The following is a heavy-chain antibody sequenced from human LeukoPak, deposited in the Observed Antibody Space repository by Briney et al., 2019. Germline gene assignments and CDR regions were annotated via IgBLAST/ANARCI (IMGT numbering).Heavy chain of an antibody. CDR3: AKSSYYDSSGYYREYYFDY. J-gene: IGHJ4*02. CDR2: ISGGGGST. D-gene: IGHD3-22*01. Sequence: GGSLRLSCAASGFTFSSYAMSWVRQAPGKGLEWVSAISGGGGSTHYADSVKGRFTISRDNSKNTLYLQMSSLRAGDTAVYYCAKSSYYDSSGYYREYYFDYWGREPWSPSPQ. CDR1: GFTFSSYA. V-gene: IGHV3-23*01.